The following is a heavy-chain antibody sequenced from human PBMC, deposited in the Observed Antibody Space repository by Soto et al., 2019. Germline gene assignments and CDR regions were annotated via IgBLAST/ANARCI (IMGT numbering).Heavy chain of an antibody. CDR3: ARESRYCSGGSCYFLPGIDY. Sequence: SVKVSCTPSARTFSSYAISWVRQAPGQGIECMGGMNPIFGTANYAQTVQGRVTITADESTSRAYMELSSLRAEDTAVYYCARESRYCSGGSCYFLPGIDYWGQGTLVNVSS. CDR1: ARTFSSYA. D-gene: IGHD2-15*01. J-gene: IGHJ4*02. V-gene: IGHV1-69*13. CDR2: MNPIFGTA.